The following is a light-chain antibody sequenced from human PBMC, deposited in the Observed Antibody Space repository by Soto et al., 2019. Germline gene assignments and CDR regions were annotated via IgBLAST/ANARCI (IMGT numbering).Light chain of an antibody. CDR3: QQYNTYST. Sequence: DIQMTQSPSSLSASVGDRVTITCRASQSINSHLNWYQKKPGKPPKLLIYDDSSLKSGVPARFSGSGSGTEFTLTISSLQPDDFATYYCQQYNTYSTFGQGTRLEIK. V-gene: IGKV1-5*01. J-gene: IGKJ5*01. CDR2: DDS. CDR1: QSINSH.